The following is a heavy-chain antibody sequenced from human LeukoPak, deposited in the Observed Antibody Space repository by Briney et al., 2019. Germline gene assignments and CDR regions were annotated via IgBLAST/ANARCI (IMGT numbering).Heavy chain of an antibody. CDR1: GASISSYY. CDR3: ARGDDYYLAFDI. CDR2: IYATGST. J-gene: IGHJ3*02. D-gene: IGHD3-22*01. Sequence: SETLSLTCTVSGASISSYYWTWIRQPAEKGLEWIGRIYATGSTNYNPSLKSRVTISVDKSKSQFSLNLTSVSAADTAVYYCARGDDYYLAFDIWGQGTMVTVSS. V-gene: IGHV4-4*07.